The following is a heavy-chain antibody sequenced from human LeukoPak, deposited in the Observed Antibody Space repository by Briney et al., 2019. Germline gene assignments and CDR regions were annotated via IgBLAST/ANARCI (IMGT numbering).Heavy chain of an antibody. CDR2: ISSSSSYI. D-gene: IGHD2-15*01. Sequence: GGSLRLSCAASGFTFSSYSMNWVRQAPGKGLEWVSSISSSSSYIYYADSLKGRFTISRDNAKKSVYLQMNSLRAEDTAVYYCARGALEAATPFDSWGQGTLVTVSS. CDR3: ARGALEAATPFDS. J-gene: IGHJ5*01. CDR1: GFTFSSYS. V-gene: IGHV3-21*01.